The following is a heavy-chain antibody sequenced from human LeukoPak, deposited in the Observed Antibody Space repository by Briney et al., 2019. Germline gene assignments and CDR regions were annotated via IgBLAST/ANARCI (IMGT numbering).Heavy chain of an antibody. V-gene: IGHV6-1*01. CDR2: TYYRSKWYN. CDR1: GDSVSSNSAA. J-gene: IGHJ6*02. Sequence: SQTLSLTCAISGDSVSSNSAAWNWIRQSPSRGLEWLGRTYYRSKWYNDYAVSVKSRITINPDTSKNQFSLQLNSVTPEDTAVYYCAGEGITGTRNYYYYYGMDVWGQGTTVTVSS. D-gene: IGHD1-7*01. CDR3: AGEGITGTRNYYYYYGMDV.